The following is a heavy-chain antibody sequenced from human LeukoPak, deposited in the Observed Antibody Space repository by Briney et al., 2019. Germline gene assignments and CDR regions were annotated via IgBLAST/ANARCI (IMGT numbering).Heavy chain of an antibody. V-gene: IGHV4-61*02. CDR1: GGSISSSSYY. CDR2: IYTSGST. CDR3: AREGCTNGVCGIRAPMDV. Sequence: PLETLSLTCTVSGGSISSSSYYWGWIRQPAGKGLEWIGRIYTSGSTNYNPSLKSRVTMSVDTSKNQFSLKLSSVTAADTAVYYCAREGCTNGVCGIRAPMDVWGKGTTVTVSS. D-gene: IGHD2-8*01. J-gene: IGHJ6*03.